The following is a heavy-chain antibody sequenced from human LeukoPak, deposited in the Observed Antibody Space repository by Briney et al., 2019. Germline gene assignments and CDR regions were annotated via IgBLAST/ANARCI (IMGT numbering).Heavy chain of an antibody. CDR1: GYTFTSYG. CDR2: ISAYNGNT. J-gene: IGHJ4*02. CDR3: ARVKRPCVELRCPSVGGPFDY. Sequence: ASVKVSCKASGYTFTSYGISWVRQAPGQGLEWMGWISAYNGNTNYAQKLQGRVTMTTDTSTSTAYMELRSLRSDDTAVYYCARVKRPCVELRCPSVGGPFDYWGQGTPVTVSS. D-gene: IGHD4-17*01. V-gene: IGHV1-18*04.